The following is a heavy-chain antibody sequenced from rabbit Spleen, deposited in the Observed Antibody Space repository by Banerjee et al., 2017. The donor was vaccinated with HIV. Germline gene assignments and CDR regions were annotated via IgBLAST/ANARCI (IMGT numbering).Heavy chain of an antibody. CDR2: IDTGTGSA. D-gene: IGHD6-1*01. Sequence: QQQLEESGGGLVQPEGSLTLTCTASGFSLSIHWICWVRQAPGKGLEWIGCIDTGTGSAYYASWVKGRFTVSKTSSTTVTLQMTSLTAADTATYFCARDLLYAGYVDYGYGANLWGPGTLVTVS. CDR1: GFSLSIHW. CDR3: ARDLLYAGYVDYGYGANL. V-gene: IGHV1S45*01. J-gene: IGHJ4*01.